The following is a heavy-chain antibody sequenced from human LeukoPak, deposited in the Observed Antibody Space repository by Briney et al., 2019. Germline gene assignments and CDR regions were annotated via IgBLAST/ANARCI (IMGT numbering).Heavy chain of an antibody. CDR3: TTDRRHDILTGYYRGWFDP. CDR1: GFTFNNAW. J-gene: IGHJ5*02. D-gene: IGHD3-9*01. CDR2: IKSRIDGGTT. V-gene: IGHV3-15*01. Sequence: GGSLILSCAASGFTFNNAWMSWVRQAPGKGLEWVGRIKSRIDGGTTDYAAPVKGRFTISRDDSQNTLFLRMSSLKTEDTAVYYCTTDRRHDILTGYYRGWFDPWGQGILVTVSS.